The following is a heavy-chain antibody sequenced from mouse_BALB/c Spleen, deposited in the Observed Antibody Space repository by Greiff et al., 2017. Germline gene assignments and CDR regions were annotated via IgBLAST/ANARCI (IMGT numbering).Heavy chain of an antibody. J-gene: IGHJ1*01. CDR1: GYSITSDYA. Sequence: EVKLQQSGPGLVKPSQSLSLTCTVTGYSITSDYAWNWIRQFPGNKLEWMGYIGYSGSTSYNPSLKSRISITRDTSKNQFFLQLNSVTTEDTATYYCARSGGYWYFDVGGAGTTVTVSA. CDR3: ARSGGYWYFDV. V-gene: IGHV3-2*02. CDR2: IGYSGST. D-gene: IGHD3-1*01.